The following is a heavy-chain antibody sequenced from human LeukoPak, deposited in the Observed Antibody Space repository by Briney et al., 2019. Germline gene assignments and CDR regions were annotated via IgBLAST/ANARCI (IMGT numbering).Heavy chain of an antibody. J-gene: IGHJ4*02. D-gene: IGHD2-2*01. CDR1: GFTFTNFA. V-gene: IGHV3-23*01. CDR2: VSAGNGGST. CDR3: AKVRRKDIVVVPALLSDYFDY. Sequence: PGGSLRLSCTASGFTFTNFAMSWVRQAPGQGLEWVSGVSAGNGGSTYYTDSLRGRFTISRDNSKNTLYLQMNSLRAEDTAVYYCAKVRRKDIVVVPALLSDYFDYWGQGTLVTVSS.